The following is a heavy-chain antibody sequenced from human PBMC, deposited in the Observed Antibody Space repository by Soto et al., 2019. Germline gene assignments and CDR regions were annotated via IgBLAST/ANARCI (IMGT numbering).Heavy chain of an antibody. CDR3: ARDYYRRGVQWLVQVFDY. CDR1: GGSISSYY. Sequence: SENLSLTCTVSGGSISSYYWSWIRQPAGKGLEWIGRIYTSGSTNYNPSLKSRVTMSVDTSKNQFSLKLSSVTAADTAVYYCARDYYRRGVQWLVQVFDYCGQGTLVIVSS. CDR2: IYTSGST. V-gene: IGHV4-4*07. D-gene: IGHD6-19*01. J-gene: IGHJ4*02.